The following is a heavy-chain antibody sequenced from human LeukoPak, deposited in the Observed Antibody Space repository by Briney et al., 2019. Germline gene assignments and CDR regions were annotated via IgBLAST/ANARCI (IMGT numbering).Heavy chain of an antibody. Sequence: SVKVSCKASGGTFSSYAISWVRQAPGQGLEWMGRIIPILGIANYAQKFQGRVTITADKSTSTAYMERSSLRSEDTAVYYCARVMEQLSDYFDYWGQGTLVTVSS. D-gene: IGHD6-6*01. CDR3: ARVMEQLSDYFDY. V-gene: IGHV1-69*04. J-gene: IGHJ4*02. CDR2: IIPILGIA. CDR1: GGTFSSYA.